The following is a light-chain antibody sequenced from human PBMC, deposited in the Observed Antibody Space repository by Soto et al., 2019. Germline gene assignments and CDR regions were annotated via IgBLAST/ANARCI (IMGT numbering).Light chain of an antibody. Sequence: QSALTQPASVSGSPGQSVAISCTGTSSDVGAYNYISWYQQHPGKAPKLIIYNVGTRRLGVPGRFSGSKSGNTASLTISGLQAEDEAQYYCCSYAGSYTFVFGSGTKVTVL. CDR2: NVG. V-gene: IGLV2-11*01. CDR3: CSYAGSYTFV. CDR1: SSDVGAYNY. J-gene: IGLJ1*01.